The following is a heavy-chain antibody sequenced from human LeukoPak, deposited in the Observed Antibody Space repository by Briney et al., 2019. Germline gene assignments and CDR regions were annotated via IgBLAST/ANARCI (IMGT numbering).Heavy chain of an antibody. Sequence: SETLSLTCAVYGGSSSGYYWSWIRQPPGKGLEWIGEINHSGSTNYNPSLKSRVTISVDTSKNQFSLKLSSVTAADTAVYYCARGGSYYHGSGSSRSYFDYWGQGTLVTVSS. CDR3: ARGGSYYHGSGSSRSYFDY. D-gene: IGHD3-10*01. CDR1: GGSSSGYY. CDR2: INHSGST. J-gene: IGHJ4*02. V-gene: IGHV4-34*01.